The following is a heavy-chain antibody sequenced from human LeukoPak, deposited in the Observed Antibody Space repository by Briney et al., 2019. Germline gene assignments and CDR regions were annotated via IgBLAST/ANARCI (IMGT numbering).Heavy chain of an antibody. J-gene: IGHJ5*02. CDR1: GGTLSSYA. CDR2: IIPILVIA. Sequence: SVNVSCKASGGTLSSYAISWVRQAPGQGLEWMGRIIPILVIANYAQKVQGRVTISGDESTSTDYMALSSLRSQDTAVYYCATVYCNSTSCQHNPFDPWGQRTLVTVSS. CDR3: ATVYCNSTSCQHNPFDP. V-gene: IGHV1-69*04. D-gene: IGHD2-2*01.